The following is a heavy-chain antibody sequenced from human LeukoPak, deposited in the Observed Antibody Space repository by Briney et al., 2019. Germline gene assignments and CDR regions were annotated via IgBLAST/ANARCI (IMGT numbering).Heavy chain of an antibody. Sequence: SETLSLTCTVSGGSISSYYWSWIRQPPGKGLEWIGYIYYSGSTNYNPSLKSRVTISVDTSKNQFSLKLSSVIAADTAVYYCARGIADFWSRLGAFDIWGQGTMVTVSS. CDR1: GGSISSYY. CDR3: ARGIADFWSRLGAFDI. CDR2: IYYSGST. J-gene: IGHJ3*02. V-gene: IGHV4-59*08. D-gene: IGHD3-3*01.